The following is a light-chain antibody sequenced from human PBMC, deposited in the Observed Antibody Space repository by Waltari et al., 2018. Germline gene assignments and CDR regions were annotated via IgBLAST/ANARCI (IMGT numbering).Light chain of an antibody. CDR1: QGINTY. J-gene: IGKJ2*01. Sequence: AIRMTQSPSSFSASTGDRVTMTCRASQGINTYVAWYQQKPGKAPNLLIYAASTLQSGVPSRFSGSGSGTDLTLTISCLQSEDFATYYCQQYYNYPYTFGQGTKVEIK. CDR3: QQYYNYPYT. CDR2: AAS. V-gene: IGKV1-8*01.